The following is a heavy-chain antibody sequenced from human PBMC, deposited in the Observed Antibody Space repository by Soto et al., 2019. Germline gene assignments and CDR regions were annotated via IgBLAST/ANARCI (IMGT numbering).Heavy chain of an antibody. CDR2: ISGSGGST. D-gene: IGHD3-9*01. CDR1: GFTFSSYA. Sequence: GGSLRLSCAASGFTFSSYAMSWVRQAPGKGLEWVSAISGSGGSTYYADSVKGRFTISRDNSKNTLYLQMNSLRAEDTAVYYCAKNLITDYDILSQANRAFDIWGQGTMVTVSS. J-gene: IGHJ3*02. CDR3: AKNLITDYDILSQANRAFDI. V-gene: IGHV3-23*01.